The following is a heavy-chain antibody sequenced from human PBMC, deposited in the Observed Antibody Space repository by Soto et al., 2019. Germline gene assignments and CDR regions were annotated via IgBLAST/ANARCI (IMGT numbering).Heavy chain of an antibody. Sequence: SETLSLTCTVSGDSIISSDFYWSWIRQPPGKGLEWIGEINHSGSTNYNPSLKSRVTISVDTSKNQFSLKLSSVTAADTAVYYCARGRRKAGSSGWYPTRYYYGMDVWGQGTTVTVSS. CDR1: GDSIISSDFY. CDR2: INHSGST. J-gene: IGHJ6*02. V-gene: IGHV4-39*07. CDR3: ARGRRKAGSSGWYPTRYYYGMDV. D-gene: IGHD6-19*01.